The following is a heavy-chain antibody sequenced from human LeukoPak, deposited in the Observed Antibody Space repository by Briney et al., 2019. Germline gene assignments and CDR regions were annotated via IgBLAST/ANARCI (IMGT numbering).Heavy chain of an antibody. V-gene: IGHV3-21*01. CDR2: ISSSGSYI. J-gene: IGHJ4*02. D-gene: IGHD6-13*01. CDR1: GFTFSSYS. CDR3: ARTFYGLRGGGMRSWYDFDY. Sequence: GGSLRLSCAASGFTFSSYSMNWVRQAPGKGLEWVSSISSSGSYIYYADSVKGRFTISGDNAKNSLYLQMNSLRAEDTAVYYCARTFYGLRGGGMRSWYDFDYWGQGTLVTVSS.